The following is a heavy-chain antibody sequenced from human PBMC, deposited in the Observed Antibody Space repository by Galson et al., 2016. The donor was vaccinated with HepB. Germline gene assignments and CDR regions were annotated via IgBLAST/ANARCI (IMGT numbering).Heavy chain of an antibody. J-gene: IGHJ6*02. CDR2: TYYRSQWFS. D-gene: IGHD5-18*01. CDR1: WDSVTSDETM. CDR3: TRGYMQTGMNV. V-gene: IGHV6-1*01. Sequence: CAISWDSVTSDETMWNWIRQSPSRGLEWLGRTYYRSQWFSEYAMSVQGRITVTADTSRNQFSLQLDSVTPDDTAAYFCTRGYMQTGMNVWGQGTAVTV.